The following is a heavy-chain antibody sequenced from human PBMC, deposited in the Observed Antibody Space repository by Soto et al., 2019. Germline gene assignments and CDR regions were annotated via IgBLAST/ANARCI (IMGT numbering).Heavy chain of an antibody. D-gene: IGHD3-10*01. CDR2: IYNGGNT. CDR1: GGSISSYY. CDR3: ARDGSDSYGLDV. V-gene: IGHV4-4*07. J-gene: IGHJ6*02. Sequence: PSETLSLTWTVSGGSISSYYWSWIRQSAGKGLEWIGRIYNGGNTQYNPSLKSRVTMSADTSKNQFSLRLNSVTAADTAVYYCARDGSDSYGLDVWGQGTTVTVSS.